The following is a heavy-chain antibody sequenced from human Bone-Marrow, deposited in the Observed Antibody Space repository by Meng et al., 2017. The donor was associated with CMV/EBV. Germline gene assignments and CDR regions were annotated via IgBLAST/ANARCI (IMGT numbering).Heavy chain of an antibody. CDR3: ARGLRPRYWFDP. Sequence: QVQVVPSGAEVKKPWSSVKVSCNASGGTFSSYAISWVRQAPGQGLEWMGGIIPIFGTANYAQKFQGRVTITADESTSTAYMELSSLRSEDTAVYYCARGLRPRYWFDPWGQGTLVTVSS. V-gene: IGHV1-69*12. CDR1: GGTFSSYA. CDR2: IIPIFGTA. D-gene: IGHD5-12*01. J-gene: IGHJ5*02.